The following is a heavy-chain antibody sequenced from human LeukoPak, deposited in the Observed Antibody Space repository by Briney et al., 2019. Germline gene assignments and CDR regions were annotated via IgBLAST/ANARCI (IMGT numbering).Heavy chain of an antibody. D-gene: IGHD3-22*01. V-gene: IGHV3-53*01. Sequence: GGSLRLSCAASGFTVSSNYMSWVRQAPGKGLEWVSVIHSGGSTYYADSVKGRFTISRDNSKNTLYLQMNSLRAEDTAVYYCARGEYYHESSGYPNYWGQGTLVTVSS. CDR2: IHSGGST. J-gene: IGHJ4*02. CDR1: GFTVSSNY. CDR3: ARGEYYHESSGYPNY.